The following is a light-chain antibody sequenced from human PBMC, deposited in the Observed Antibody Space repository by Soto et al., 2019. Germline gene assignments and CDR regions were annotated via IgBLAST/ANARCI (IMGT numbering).Light chain of an antibody. V-gene: IGKV3-15*01. CDR2: GAS. Sequence: LVWTHSAATVSVSPGDSTRLSCKASQSVSLHLAWYQQKPGQAPRLLIYGASARATGIPARFSGGGSGTEFTLTISSLQSEDFAVYYCQHYNKWPPTFGQGTKVDIK. J-gene: IGKJ1*01. CDR3: QHYNKWPPT. CDR1: QSVSLH.